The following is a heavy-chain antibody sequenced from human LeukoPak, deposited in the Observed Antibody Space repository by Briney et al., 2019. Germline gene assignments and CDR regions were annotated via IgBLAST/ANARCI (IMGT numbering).Heavy chain of an antibody. CDR3: ARIPGYCSSTSCLPWSDY. CDR2: INHSGST. CDR1: GGSFSGYY. V-gene: IGHV4-34*01. D-gene: IGHD2-2*01. J-gene: IGHJ4*02. Sequence: SETLSLTCAVYGGSFSGYYWGWIRQPPGKGLEWIGEINHSGSTNYNPSLKSRVTISVDTSKNQFSLKLSSVTAADTAVYYCARIPGYCSSTSCLPWSDYWGQGTLVTVSS.